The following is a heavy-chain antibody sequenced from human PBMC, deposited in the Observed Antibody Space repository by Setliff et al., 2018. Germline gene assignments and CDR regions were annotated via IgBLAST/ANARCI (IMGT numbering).Heavy chain of an antibody. CDR2: MNPNTGNT. V-gene: IGHV1-8*02. CDR3: ALEEYTSRWTKRFDP. Sequence: ASVKVSCKASGYTFTSYDINWVRQATGQGLEWMGRMNPNTGNTGYAQRFQGRVTTTIDTSTNTAYMELRSLRSDDTAVYYCALEEYTSRWTKRFDPWGQGTLVTVSS. D-gene: IGHD6-13*01. CDR1: GYTFTSYD. J-gene: IGHJ5*02.